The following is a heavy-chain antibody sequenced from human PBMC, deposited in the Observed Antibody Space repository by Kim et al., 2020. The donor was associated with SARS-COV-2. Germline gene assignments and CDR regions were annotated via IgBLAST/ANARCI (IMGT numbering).Heavy chain of an antibody. V-gene: IGHV3-53*01. CDR2: RYSDGST. J-gene: IGHJ6*02. Sequence: GGSLRLSCAASGVTVRRNYMTWVRQAPGRGLEWVSVRYSDGSTSYADSVKGRFTISRDTYKNTMSLQMNSLRVEDTAVYYCARAAGWSGDLWPYGMDVWGQGTTVTVS. CDR1: GVTVRRNY. CDR3: ARAAGWSGDLWPYGMDV. D-gene: IGHD3-3*01.